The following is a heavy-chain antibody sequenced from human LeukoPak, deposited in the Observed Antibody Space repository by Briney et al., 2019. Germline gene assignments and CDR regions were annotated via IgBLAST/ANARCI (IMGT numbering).Heavy chain of an antibody. J-gene: IGHJ3*02. V-gene: IGHV3-21*01. Sequence: GGSLRLSCAASGFTFSSYSMNWVRQAPGKGLEWVSSISSSSYIYYADSVKGRFTISRDNAKNSLYLQMNSLRAEDTAVYYCARDLASSSWYLEAFDIWGQGTMVTVSS. D-gene: IGHD6-13*01. CDR3: ARDLASSSWYLEAFDI. CDR2: ISSSSYI. CDR1: GFTFSSYS.